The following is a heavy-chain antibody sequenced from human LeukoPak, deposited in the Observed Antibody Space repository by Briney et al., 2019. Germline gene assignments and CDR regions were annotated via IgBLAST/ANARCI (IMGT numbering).Heavy chain of an antibody. CDR1: GYTFTTYW. CDR3: ATMRELDFEEYYFDS. J-gene: IGHJ4*02. V-gene: IGHV5-51*01. CDR2: IYPGDSDS. Sequence: GESLKISCKGSGYTFTTYWIGWVRQMPGKGLEWMGIIYPGDSDSTYSPSFQGQVTFSVDESISTAYLQWSSLKASDTAMYYCATMRELDFEEYYFDSWGQGTLVTVSS. D-gene: IGHD1-1*01.